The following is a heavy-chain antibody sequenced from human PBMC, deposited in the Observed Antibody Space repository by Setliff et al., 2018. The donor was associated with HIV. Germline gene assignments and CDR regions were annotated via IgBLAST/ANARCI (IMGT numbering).Heavy chain of an antibody. D-gene: IGHD3-22*01. CDR1: GGSLSGHH. Sequence: SETLSLTCAVFGGSLSGHHWNWIRQPPGKGLEWIGEINHSGNTEYNSSLKSRVSISVDTSKNHLSLKLNSVTAADTAVYFCAKNYYDSSGYPDYFDYWGQGSLVTVSS. CDR2: INHSGNT. V-gene: IGHV4-34*01. J-gene: IGHJ4*02. CDR3: AKNYYDSSGYPDYFDY.